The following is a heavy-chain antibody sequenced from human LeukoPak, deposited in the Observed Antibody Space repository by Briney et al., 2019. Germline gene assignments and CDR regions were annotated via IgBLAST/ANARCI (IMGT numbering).Heavy chain of an antibody. CDR2: ISVSGGNT. V-gene: IGHV3-23*01. J-gene: IGHJ4*02. D-gene: IGHD4-23*01. Sequence: PGGSLRLSCVASGFTFSSYAMTWVRQAPGKGLEWVSVISVSGGNTYYADSVKGRFTISRDNSKNTLYLQMNSLRAEDTAVYYCAKANGGNNARFDYWGQGTLVTVSS. CDR1: GFTFSSYA. CDR3: AKANGGNNARFDY.